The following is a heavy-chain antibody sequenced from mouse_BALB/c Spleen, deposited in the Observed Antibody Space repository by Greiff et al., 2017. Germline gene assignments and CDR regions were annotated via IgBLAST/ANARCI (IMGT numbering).Heavy chain of an antibody. CDR1: GFTFSSYT. Sequence: EVKLMESGGGLVQPGGSLKLSCAASGFTFSSYTMSWVRQTPEKRLEWVAYISNGGGSTYYPDTVKGRFTISRDNAKNTLYLQMSSLKSEDTAMYYCARQTDYFDYWGQGTTLTVSS. CDR3: ARQTDYFDY. D-gene: IGHD4-1*01. CDR2: ISNGGGST. V-gene: IGHV5-12-2*01. J-gene: IGHJ2*01.